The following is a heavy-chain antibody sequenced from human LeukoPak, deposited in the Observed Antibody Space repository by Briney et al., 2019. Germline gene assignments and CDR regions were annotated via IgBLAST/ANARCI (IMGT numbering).Heavy chain of an antibody. J-gene: IGHJ4*02. D-gene: IGHD1-26*01. V-gene: IGHV3-7*01. CDR2: IKQDGSEK. CDR3: AREPNMKWELPQIDY. Sequence: GGSLRLSCAASGFTFSSYWMSWVRQAPGKGLEWVANIKQDGSEKYYVDSVKGRFTISRDNAKNPLYLQMNSLRAEDTAVYYCAREPNMKWELPQIDYWGQGTLVTVSS. CDR1: GFTFSSYW.